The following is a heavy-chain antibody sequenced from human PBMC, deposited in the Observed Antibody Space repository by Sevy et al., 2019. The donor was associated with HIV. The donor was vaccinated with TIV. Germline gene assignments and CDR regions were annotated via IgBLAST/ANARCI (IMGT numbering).Heavy chain of an antibody. CDR1: GFTFSSYA. V-gene: IGHV3-23*01. Sequence: GGSLRHSCAASGFTFSSYAMSWVRQAPGKGLEWVSAISGSGGSTYYADSVKGRFTISRDNSKNTLYLQMNSLRAEDTAVYYCAKDRGSLLWAYYFDYWGQGTLVTVSS. CDR2: ISGSGGST. CDR3: AKDRGSLLWAYYFDY. D-gene: IGHD3-10*01. J-gene: IGHJ4*02.